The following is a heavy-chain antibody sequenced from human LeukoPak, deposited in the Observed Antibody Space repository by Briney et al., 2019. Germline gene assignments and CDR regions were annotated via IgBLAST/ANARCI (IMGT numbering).Heavy chain of an antibody. CDR1: GFIFTNFA. J-gene: IGHJ4*02. D-gene: IGHD5-24*01. CDR3: ARPSPPGDGYNPSDQ. Sequence: GGSLRLSCAASGFIFTNFAMHWVRQAPGKGLEWVAVISNDERNKYYAESVKGRFTISRDNSNSMVYLQMTSLRLEDTAVYYCARPSPPGDGYNPSDQWGQGSLVIV. V-gene: IGHV3-30*04. CDR2: ISNDERNK.